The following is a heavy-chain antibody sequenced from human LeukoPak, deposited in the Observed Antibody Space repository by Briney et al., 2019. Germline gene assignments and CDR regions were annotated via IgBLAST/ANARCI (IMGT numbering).Heavy chain of an antibody. D-gene: IGHD1-7*01. Sequence: SVKVSCKASGGTFSSYAISWVRQAPGQGLEWMGGIIPIFGTANYAQKLQGRVTMTTDTSTSTAYMELRSLRSDDTAVYYCAKHWNLRPFDAFDIWDQGTMVTVSS. CDR2: IIPIFGTA. CDR1: GGTFSSYA. J-gene: IGHJ3*02. CDR3: AKHWNLRPFDAFDI. V-gene: IGHV1-69*05.